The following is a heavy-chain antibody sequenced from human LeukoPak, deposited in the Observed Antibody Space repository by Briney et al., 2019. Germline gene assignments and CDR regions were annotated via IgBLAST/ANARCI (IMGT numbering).Heavy chain of an antibody. D-gene: IGHD3-10*01. CDR2: ISAYNGNT. CDR1: GYTFISYS. CDR3: ARWFGEYVLDY. Sequence: GASVKVSCKASGYTFISYSISWVRQAPGQGLECMGWISAYNGNTNYAQKLQGRVTMTTDTSTSTAYMELRSLRSDDTAMYYCARWFGEYVLDYWGQGTLVTVSS. J-gene: IGHJ4*02. V-gene: IGHV1-18*01.